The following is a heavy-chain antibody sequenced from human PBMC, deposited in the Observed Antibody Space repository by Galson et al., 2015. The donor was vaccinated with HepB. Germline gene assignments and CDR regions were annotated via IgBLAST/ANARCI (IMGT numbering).Heavy chain of an antibody. CDR2: IYYSGST. D-gene: IGHD3-16*01. Sequence: SETLSLTCTVYGGSISSYYWSWIRQPPGKGLEWIGYIYYSGSTNYNPSLKSRVTISVDTSKNQFSLKLSSVTAADTAVYYCARVRWTRGTYWYFDLWGRGTLVTVSS. V-gene: IGHV4-59*01. CDR1: GGSISSYY. CDR3: ARVRWTRGTYWYFDL. J-gene: IGHJ2*01.